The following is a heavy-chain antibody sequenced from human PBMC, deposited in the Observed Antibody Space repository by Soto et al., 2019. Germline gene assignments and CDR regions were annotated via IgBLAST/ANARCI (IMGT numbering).Heavy chain of an antibody. V-gene: IGHV4-59*01. CDR2: IYDSGSP. J-gene: IGHJ4*02. CDR1: GDSIRGFR. D-gene: IGHD3-16*01. Sequence: QVQLQESGPGLVKPSETLSLTCTVSGDSIRGFRWSWIRQPPGKGLECIGYIYDSGSPNYNPSLKTRLTISVDRSKNQFSLNLSSVTAADTAVYYCARVARNGANRGFGYFDYWGQGTLVTVSS. CDR3: ARVARNGANRGFGYFDY.